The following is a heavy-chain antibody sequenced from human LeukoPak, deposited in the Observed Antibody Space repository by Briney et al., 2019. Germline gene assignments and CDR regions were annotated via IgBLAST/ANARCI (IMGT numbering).Heavy chain of an antibody. Sequence: SETLSLTCTVSGGFISTHYWSWIRQPPGKGLEWIGYLYYNGDKNFNPSLKSRVTISMDTSKNQFSLKLTSVTAADTAVYYCTGGLPLSGYDYQKLPDSWGQGSMVTVSS. CDR3: TGGLPLSGYDYQKLPDS. V-gene: IGHV4-59*11. J-gene: IGHJ4*02. CDR1: GGFISTHY. CDR2: LYYNGDK. D-gene: IGHD5-12*01.